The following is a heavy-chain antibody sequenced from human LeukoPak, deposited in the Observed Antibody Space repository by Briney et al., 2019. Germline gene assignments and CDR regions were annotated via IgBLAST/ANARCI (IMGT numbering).Heavy chain of an antibody. V-gene: IGHV3-49*04. CDR1: GFTFGDYA. CDR3: TRVSLVAASVFFDY. D-gene: IGHD2-15*01. Sequence: GGSLRLSCTPSGFTFGDYAMSWVRQAPGKGREWVSFIRSKAYGGTTEYAASVKGRFTISRDDSKSIAYLQMNSLKTEDTAVYYCTRVSLVAASVFFDYWGPGTLVSVSS. CDR2: IRSKAYGGTT. J-gene: IGHJ4*02.